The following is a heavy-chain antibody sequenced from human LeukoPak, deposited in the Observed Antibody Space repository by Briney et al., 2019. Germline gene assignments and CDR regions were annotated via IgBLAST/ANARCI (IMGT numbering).Heavy chain of an antibody. D-gene: IGHD6-13*01. V-gene: IGHV3-7*01. Sequence: PGGSLRLSCAASGFTFSSYWMSWVRQAPGKGLEWVANIKQDGSEKYYVDSVKGRFTISRDNAKNSLYLQMNSLRAEDTAVYYCARDDSSSWYVEAFDIWGQGTMVTVSS. CDR3: ARDDSSSWYVEAFDI. J-gene: IGHJ3*02. CDR1: GFTFSSYW. CDR2: IKQDGSEK.